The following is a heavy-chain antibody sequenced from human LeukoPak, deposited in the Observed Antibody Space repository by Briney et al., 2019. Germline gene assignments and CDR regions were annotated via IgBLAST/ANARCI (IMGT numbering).Heavy chain of an antibody. CDR1: GYTFTSYG. CDR3: ARDSLTYYYDSSGYYGY. D-gene: IGHD3-22*01. V-gene: IGHV1-18*01. J-gene: IGHJ4*02. Sequence: ASVKVSCKASGYTFTSYGISWVRQAPGQGLEWMGWIRAYNGNTNYAQKLQGRVTMTTDTSTSTAYMELRSLRSDDTAVYYCARDSLTYYYDSSGYYGYWGQGTLVTVSS. CDR2: IRAYNGNT.